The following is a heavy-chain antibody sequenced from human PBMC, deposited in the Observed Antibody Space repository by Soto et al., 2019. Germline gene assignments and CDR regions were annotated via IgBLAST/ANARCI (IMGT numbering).Heavy chain of an antibody. J-gene: IGHJ4*02. CDR1: GGTFSSYA. D-gene: IGHD2-21*02. CDR2: IIPIFGTA. Sequence: QVQLVQSGAEVKKPGSSVKVSCKASGGTFSSYAISWVRQAPGQGLEWMGGIIPIFGTANYGQKFQGRVTITEDESTSTAYMELSSLRSEDTDVYYCAIGVLAYCGGDCHIDYWGQGTLVTVSS. V-gene: IGHV1-69*12. CDR3: AIGVLAYCGGDCHIDY.